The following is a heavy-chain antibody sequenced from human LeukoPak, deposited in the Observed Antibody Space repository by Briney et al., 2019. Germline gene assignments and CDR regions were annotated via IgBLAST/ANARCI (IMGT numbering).Heavy chain of an antibody. CDR3: AKGALAVPLQS. J-gene: IGHJ4*02. V-gene: IGHV3-23*01. CDR2: ISGSGGIT. D-gene: IGHD1-1*01. CDR1: GFTFNSYA. Sequence: RAGGSLRLSCAASGFTFNSYAMSWVRQAPGKGLEWVSAISGSGGITYYADSVKGRFTISRDNSKNTLSLQMNSLRAEDTAVYSCAKGALAVPLQSRGQGTLVTVSS.